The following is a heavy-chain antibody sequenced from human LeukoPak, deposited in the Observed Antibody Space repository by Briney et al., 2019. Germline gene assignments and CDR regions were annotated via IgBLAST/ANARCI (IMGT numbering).Heavy chain of an antibody. V-gene: IGHV3-53*01. D-gene: IGHD1-26*01. CDR2: IYSGGST. J-gene: IGHJ4*02. CDR3: ARGQVGGASGNYFDY. CDR1: GFTVSSNY. Sequence: GGSLRLSCAASGFTVSSNYMSWVRQAPGKGLEWVSVIYSGGSTYHADSVKGRFTISRDNSKNTLYLQMNSLRAEDTAVYYCARGQVGGASGNYFDYWGQGTLVTVSS.